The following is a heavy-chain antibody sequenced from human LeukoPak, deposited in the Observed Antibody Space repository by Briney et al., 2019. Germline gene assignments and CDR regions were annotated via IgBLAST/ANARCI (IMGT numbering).Heavy chain of an antibody. CDR1: GFTFSSYS. D-gene: IGHD6-13*01. V-gene: IGHV3-21*01. Sequence: GGSLRLSCAASGFTFSSYSMNWVRQAPGKGLEWVSSISSSSYIYYADSVKGRFTISRDNAKNSLYLQMNSLRAEDTAVYYCARWGSWYPPVSAWGQGTLVTVSS. J-gene: IGHJ5*02. CDR3: ARWGSWYPPVSA. CDR2: ISSSSYI.